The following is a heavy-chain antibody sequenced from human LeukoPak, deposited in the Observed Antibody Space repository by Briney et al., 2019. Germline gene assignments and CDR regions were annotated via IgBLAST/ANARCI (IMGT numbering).Heavy chain of an antibody. D-gene: IGHD3-3*01. J-gene: IGHJ4*02. V-gene: IGHV4-39*01. CDR2: IYYSGNT. CDR3: ARPGPGGVASFDY. Sequence: PSETLSLTCTVSGGSISNSIYYWGWIRQPPGKGLEWIGSIYYSGNTYYNPSLKSRVTISVDTSKNQFSLKLSSVTAADTAVYFCARPGPGGVASFDYWGQGTLVTVSS. CDR1: GGSISNSIYY.